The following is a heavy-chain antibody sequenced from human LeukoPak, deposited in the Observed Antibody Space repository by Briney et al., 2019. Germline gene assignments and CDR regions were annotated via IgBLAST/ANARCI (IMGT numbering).Heavy chain of an antibody. CDR3: ARAYYDFWSGEVPGWFDP. J-gene: IGHJ5*02. Sequence: SETLSLTCIVSGGSISSGSYYWSWIRQPAGKGLEWIGRIYTSGSTNYNPSLKSRVTISVDTSKNQFSLKLSSVTAADTAVYYCARAYYDFWSGEVPGWFDPWGQGTLVTVSS. V-gene: IGHV4-61*02. CDR2: IYTSGST. D-gene: IGHD3-3*01. CDR1: GGSISSGSYY.